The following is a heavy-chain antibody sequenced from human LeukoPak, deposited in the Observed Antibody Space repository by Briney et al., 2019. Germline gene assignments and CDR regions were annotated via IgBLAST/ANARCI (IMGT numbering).Heavy chain of an antibody. CDR3: ARGRDSSETRNDY. CDR1: GGSFSGYY. V-gene: IGHV4-34*01. CDR2: INHSGST. Sequence: SETLSLTCAVYGGSFSGYYWSWIRQPPGKGLEWIGEINHSGSTNYNPSLKSRVTISVDTPKNQFSLKLSSVTAADTAVYYCARGRDSSETRNDYWGQGTLVTVSS. J-gene: IGHJ4*02. D-gene: IGHD3-22*01.